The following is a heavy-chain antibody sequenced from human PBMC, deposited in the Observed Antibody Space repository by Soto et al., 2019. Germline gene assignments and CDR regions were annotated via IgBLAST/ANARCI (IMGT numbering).Heavy chain of an antibody. CDR1: GASISSYY. CDR3: ARYYNVFWYFDY. V-gene: IGHV4-59*01. D-gene: IGHD3-10*01. J-gene: IGHJ4*02. CDR2: IYYSGST. Sequence: SETLSLTCTVSGASISSYYWSWIRQPPGKGLEWIGYIYYSGSTNYNPSLKSRVTISVDTSKNQFSLKLSSVTAADTAVYYCARYYNVFWYFDYWGQGTLVTVSS.